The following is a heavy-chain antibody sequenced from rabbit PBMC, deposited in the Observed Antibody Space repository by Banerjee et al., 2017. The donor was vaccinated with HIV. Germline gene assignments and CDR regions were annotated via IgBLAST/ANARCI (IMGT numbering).Heavy chain of an antibody. CDR2: IAAGSSGST. Sequence: QEQLVESGGGLVQPEGSLTLTCTASEFTISGNYYMCWVRQAPGKGLEWIACIAAGSSGSTYYASWAKGRFTISKTSSTTVTLQGASLTAADTATYFCARDLAGVIGWNFGLWGPGTLVTVS. CDR3: ARDLAGVIGWNFGL. V-gene: IGHV1S45*01. D-gene: IGHD4-1*01. J-gene: IGHJ4*01. CDR1: EFTISGNYY.